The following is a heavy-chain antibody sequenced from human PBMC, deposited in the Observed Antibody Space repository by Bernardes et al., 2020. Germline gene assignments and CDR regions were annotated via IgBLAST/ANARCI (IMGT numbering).Heavy chain of an antibody. CDR3: ARGGAGRTYYYYGMDV. CDR1: GYTFTGYY. Sequence: SVKVSFKASGYTFTGYYMHWVRQAPGQGLEWMGWINPNSGGPNYAQKFQGWVTMTRDTSISTAYMELSRLRSDDTAVYYCARGGAGRTYYYYGMDVWGQGTTVTVSS. J-gene: IGHJ6*02. CDR2: INPNSGGP. V-gene: IGHV1-2*04. D-gene: IGHD3-16*01.